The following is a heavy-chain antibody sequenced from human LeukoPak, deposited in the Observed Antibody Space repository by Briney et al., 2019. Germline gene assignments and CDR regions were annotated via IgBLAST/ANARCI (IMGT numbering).Heavy chain of an antibody. CDR2: ISGSGGGT. CDR3: AKGVAAVGTWWGPNLDY. CDR1: GFSFTNYV. D-gene: IGHD6-13*01. J-gene: IGHJ4*02. V-gene: IGHV3-23*01. Sequence: PGGSLRLSCAASGFSFTNYVMTWVRQAPGKGLEWVSAISGSGGGTYYADPVKGRFTISRDNSKNTLYLQMNSLRAEDTAVYYCAKGVAAVGTWWGPNLDYWGQRTLVTVSS.